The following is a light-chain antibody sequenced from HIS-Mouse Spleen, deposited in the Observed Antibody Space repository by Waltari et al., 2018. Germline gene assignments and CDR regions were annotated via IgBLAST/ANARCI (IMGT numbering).Light chain of an antibody. J-gene: IGLJ2*01. CDR1: SSHVGSYNL. V-gene: IGLV2-23*01. Sequence: QSALTQPASVSGSPGQSITIPCTGTSSHVGSYNLVPWYQQHPGKAPKPMIYEGSKRPSGVSNRFSGSKSGNTASLTISGLQAEDEADYYCCSYAGSSNVVFGGGTKLTVL. CDR2: EGS. CDR3: CSYAGSSNVV.